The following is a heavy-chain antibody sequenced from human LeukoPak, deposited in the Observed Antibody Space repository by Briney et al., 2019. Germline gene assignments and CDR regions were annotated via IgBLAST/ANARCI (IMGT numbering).Heavy chain of an antibody. Sequence: GGSLRLSCAASGFTFSRYSMNWVRQAPGKGLEWVSSISTSSSYIYYADSVKGRFTISRDNAKNSLYLQMNSLRAEDTAVYYCARRVEMATIGRFYYYYYMDVWGKGTTVTVSS. CDR2: ISTSSSYI. V-gene: IGHV3-21*01. J-gene: IGHJ6*03. D-gene: IGHD5-24*01. CDR3: ARRVEMATIGRFYYYYYMDV. CDR1: GFTFSRYS.